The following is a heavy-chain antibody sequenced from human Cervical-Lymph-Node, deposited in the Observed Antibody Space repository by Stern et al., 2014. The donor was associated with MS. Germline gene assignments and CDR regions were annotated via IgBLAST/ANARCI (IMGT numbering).Heavy chain of an antibody. J-gene: IGHJ6*02. CDR2: ISTYSGNT. D-gene: IGHD2-15*01. Sequence: QLVQSGAEVKKPGASVKVSCKASGYTFTSYGISWVRQAPGQGLEWMGWISTYSGNTNYAQKLQGRVTMTTDTSTSTAYMELRSLRSDDTAVYYCARVRYCSGGSCLYGMDVWGQGTTVTVSS. CDR1: GYTFTSYG. CDR3: ARVRYCSGGSCLYGMDV. V-gene: IGHV1-18*01.